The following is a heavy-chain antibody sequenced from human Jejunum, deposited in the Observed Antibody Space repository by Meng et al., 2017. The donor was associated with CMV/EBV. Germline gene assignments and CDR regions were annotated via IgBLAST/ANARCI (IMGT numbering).Heavy chain of an antibody. V-gene: IGHV3-21*01. CDR1: FTFSTYT. CDR3: AREGGGTIAPRDLDY. J-gene: IGHJ4*02. Sequence: FTFSTYTMNWVRQAPGKGLEWVSAIISSSIYIQYADSVKGRFTISRDNAKNTLYLQMNSLRAEDTAVYYCAREGGGTIAPRDLDYWGQGTLVTVSS. D-gene: IGHD6-6*01. CDR2: IISSSIYI.